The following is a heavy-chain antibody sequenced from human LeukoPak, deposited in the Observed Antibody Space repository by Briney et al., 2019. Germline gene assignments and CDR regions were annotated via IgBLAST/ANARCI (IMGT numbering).Heavy chain of an antibody. J-gene: IGHJ4*02. Sequence: GGSLRLSCAASGFTFSTYGMHWVRQAPGKGLEWVAVISYDGSNTYYADSVKGRLTISRDNSKNSLYLQMSSLRDEDTAVYYCARETYTSGWYYYFDFWGQGTLVTVSS. CDR1: GFTFSTYG. D-gene: IGHD6-19*01. V-gene: IGHV3-30*03. CDR3: ARETYTSGWYYYFDF. CDR2: ISYDGSNT.